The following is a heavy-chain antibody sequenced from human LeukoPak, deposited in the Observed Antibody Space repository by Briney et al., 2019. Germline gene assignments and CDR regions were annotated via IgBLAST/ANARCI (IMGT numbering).Heavy chain of an antibody. J-gene: IGHJ4*02. D-gene: IGHD6-13*01. CDR3: AREDSSSWLFDY. V-gene: IGHV4-4*07. CDR2: IYTSGST. Sequence: SETLSLTCTASGGSISSYYWSWLRQPAGKGLEWIGRIYTSGSTNYNPSLKSRVTMSVDTSKNQFSLKLSSVTAADTAVYYCAREDSSSWLFDYWGQGTLITVSS. CDR1: GGSISSYY.